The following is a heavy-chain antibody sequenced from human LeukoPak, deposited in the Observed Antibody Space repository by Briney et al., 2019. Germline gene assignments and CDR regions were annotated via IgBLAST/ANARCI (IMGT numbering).Heavy chain of an antibody. CDR3: ARDIADTYYYDSSGHFEIRGLDY. D-gene: IGHD3-22*01. Sequence: GGSLRLSCAASGLSFSSYWMSWVRQAPGKGLEWVGNIKQDGSEKYYVDSVKGRFTISRDNAKNSLYLQMNSLRAEDTAVYYCARDIADTYYYDSSGHFEIRGLDYWGQGTLVTVSS. CDR2: IKQDGSEK. J-gene: IGHJ4*02. V-gene: IGHV3-7*01. CDR1: GLSFSSYW.